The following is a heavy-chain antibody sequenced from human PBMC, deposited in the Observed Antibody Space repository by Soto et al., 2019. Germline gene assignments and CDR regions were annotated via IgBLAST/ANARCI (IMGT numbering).Heavy chain of an antibody. CDR2: IWYDGSHK. Sequence: QVQLVESGGGVVQPGRSLRLSCAASGFTFRTYGMYWLRQAPGKGLEWVAIIWYDGSHKYYSESVKGRFTISRDNSKNTLYLQMNSLRAEDTAVYFCASGGHTWHYYYYNMDVWGQGTTVTVSS. CDR1: GFTFRTYG. D-gene: IGHD2-15*01. V-gene: IGHV3-33*01. CDR3: ASGGHTWHYYYYNMDV. J-gene: IGHJ6*02.